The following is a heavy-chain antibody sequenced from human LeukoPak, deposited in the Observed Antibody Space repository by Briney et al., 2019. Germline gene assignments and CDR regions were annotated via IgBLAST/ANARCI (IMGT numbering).Heavy chain of an antibody. CDR2: IRYDGSNK. Sequence: PGGSLRLSCAASGFTFSSYGMHWVRQAPGKGLEWVAFIRYDGSNKYYADSVKGRFTISRDNSKNTLYLQMNSLRVEDTAVYFCAKVKSQKVISDAFDIWGQGTMVTVSS. V-gene: IGHV3-30*02. J-gene: IGHJ3*02. CDR3: AKVKSQKVISDAFDI. CDR1: GFTFSSYG. D-gene: IGHD2-21*01.